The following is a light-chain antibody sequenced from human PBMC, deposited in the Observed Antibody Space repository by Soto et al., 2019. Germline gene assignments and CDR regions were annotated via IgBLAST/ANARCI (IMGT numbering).Light chain of an antibody. CDR3: AGWDDNLKGRV. CDR1: SSNIGTNT. V-gene: IGLV1-44*01. CDR2: STS. J-gene: IGLJ1*01. Sequence: QSVLTQPPSASGTPGQRVTISCSGGSSNIGTNTVNWYQQLPGTSPKLLIYSTSQRPSGVPDRFSGSKSGTSASLAISGLQSEDEADYYCAGWDDNLKGRVFGTGTKVTVL.